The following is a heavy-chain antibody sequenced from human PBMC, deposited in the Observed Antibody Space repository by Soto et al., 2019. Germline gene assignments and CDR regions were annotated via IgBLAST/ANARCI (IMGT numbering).Heavy chain of an antibody. Sequence: EVQLLESGGGLVQPGGSLRLSCAASGFTFSSYAMSWVRQAPGKGLEWVSAISGSGGSTYYADSVKGRFTISRDNSKNTLYLQMNSLRAEDTAVYYCAKDSRAWDFWSGYYTNWGQGTLVTVSS. CDR2: ISGSGGST. D-gene: IGHD3-3*01. J-gene: IGHJ4*02. V-gene: IGHV3-23*01. CDR3: AKDSRAWDFWSGYYTN. CDR1: GFTFSSYA.